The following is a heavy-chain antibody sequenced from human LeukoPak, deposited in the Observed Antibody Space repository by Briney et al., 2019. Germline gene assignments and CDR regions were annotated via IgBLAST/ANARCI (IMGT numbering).Heavy chain of an antibody. CDR2: ITPRGDYI. CDR1: GFTFSNAW. CDR3: ARPLQAGYGDFHFDY. J-gene: IGHJ4*02. Sequence: RPGGSLRLSCAASGFTFSNAWMSWVRQAPGKGLEWVSSITPRGDYIYYADSLKGRFTISRDNAKNSLYLQMNSLRAEDTAVYYCARPLQAGYGDFHFDYWGQGTLVTVSS. D-gene: IGHD4-17*01. V-gene: IGHV3-21*06.